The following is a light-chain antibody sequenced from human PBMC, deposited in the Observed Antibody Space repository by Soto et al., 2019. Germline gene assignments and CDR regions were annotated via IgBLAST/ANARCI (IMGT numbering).Light chain of an antibody. Sequence: QSALTQPASVSGSPGQSITIFCTGSSSDVGNYNLVSWYQQLPGKAPQLMIFEGSRRPSRVSDRFSGSKSGNTASLTISGLEAEDEVYFYCCSAAGNGVLLFGGGTKLTVL. CDR1: SSDVGNYNL. J-gene: IGLJ3*02. CDR2: EGS. CDR3: CSAAGNGVLL. V-gene: IGLV2-23*01.